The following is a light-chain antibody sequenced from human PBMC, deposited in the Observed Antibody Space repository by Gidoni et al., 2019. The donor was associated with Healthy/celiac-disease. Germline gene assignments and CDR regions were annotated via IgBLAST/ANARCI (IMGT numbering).Light chain of an antibody. CDR2: RNN. Sequence: QSVLTQPTSATGTPGQRVTISCSGSSSNIGSNYVYGYQQLPGTAPKLLIYRNNQRPSGVPDRFSGSKSGTSASLAISRLRSEDEADYYCAAWDDSLSGVVFGGGTKLTVL. V-gene: IGLV1-47*01. CDR1: SSNIGSNY. CDR3: AAWDDSLSGVV. J-gene: IGLJ2*01.